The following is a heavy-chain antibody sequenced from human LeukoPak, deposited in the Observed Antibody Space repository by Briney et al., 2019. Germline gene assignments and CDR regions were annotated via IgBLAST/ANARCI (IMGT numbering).Heavy chain of an antibody. CDR2: INPNSGGT. CDR3: ARDWSSSWYTYYYYYYMDV. J-gene: IGHJ6*03. D-gene: IGHD6-13*01. Sequence: ASVKVSCKASGYTFTGYYMHWVRQAPGQGLEWMGWINPNSGGTNYAQKFQGRVTMTRDTSISTAYMELSRLRSDDTAVYYCARDWSSSWYTYYYYYYMDVWGKGTTVTVSS. V-gene: IGHV1-2*02. CDR1: GYTFTGYY.